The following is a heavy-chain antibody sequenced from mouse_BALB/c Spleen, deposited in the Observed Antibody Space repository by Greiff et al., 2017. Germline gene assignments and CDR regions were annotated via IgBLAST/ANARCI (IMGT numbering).Heavy chain of an antibody. CDR2: INPSTGYT. Sequence: QVQLKQSGAELAKPGASVKMSCKASGFTFTSYWMHWVKQRPGQGLEWIGYINPSTGYTEYNQKFKDKATLTADKSSSTAYMQLSSLTSEDSAVYYCAEGTTGYYAMDYWGQGTSVTVSS. CDR3: AEGTTGYYAMDY. D-gene: IGHD2-12*01. CDR1: GFTFTSYW. J-gene: IGHJ4*01. V-gene: IGHV1-7*01.